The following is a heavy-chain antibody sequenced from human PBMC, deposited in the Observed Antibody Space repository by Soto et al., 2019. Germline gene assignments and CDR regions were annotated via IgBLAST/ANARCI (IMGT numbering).Heavy chain of an antibody. CDR1: GGKCVGFG. CDR2: ISGSGGST. V-gene: IGHV3-23*01. J-gene: IGHJ4*02. CDR3: AKEYATRTYYHDSSGPFAY. Sequence: GGLIRLWWAAAGGKCVGFGGRWVRKAPGKGLEWVSAISGSGGSTYYADSVKGRFTISRDNSKNTLYLQMNSLRAEDTAVYYCAKEYATRTYYHDSSGPFAYWGQRTPVPVSP. D-gene: IGHD3-22*01.